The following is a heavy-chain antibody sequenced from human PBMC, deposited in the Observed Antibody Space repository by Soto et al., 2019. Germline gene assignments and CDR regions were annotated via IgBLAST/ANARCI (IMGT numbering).Heavy chain of an antibody. CDR1: GGTISSYA. CDR2: IIPIFGTA. D-gene: IGHD3-3*01. J-gene: IGHJ4*02. V-gene: IGHV1-69*01. CDR3: ARDREVFGVVNALVY. Sequence: QVQLVQSGAEVKKPGSSVKVSCKASGGTISSYAISWVRQAPGQGLEWMGGIIPIFGTANYAQKFQGRVTMTAFDSTSTDAMELSSLRSEDTVVYYCARDREVFGVVNALVYLGQGTLVTVSS.